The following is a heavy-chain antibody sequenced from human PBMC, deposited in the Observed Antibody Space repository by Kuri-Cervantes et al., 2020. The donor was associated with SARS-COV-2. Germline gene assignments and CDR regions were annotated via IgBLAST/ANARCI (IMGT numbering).Heavy chain of an antibody. Sequence: GGSLRLSCEVSGFLFSASAIHWVRQVSGKGLEWVGRVRGKANNYATAYAASVKGRFTISRDDSKNMAYLQMNSLKTEDTAVYYCTRVSSSWYPYFDYWGQGTLVTVSS. CDR3: TRVSSSWYPYFDY. V-gene: IGHV3-73*01. J-gene: IGHJ4*02. CDR2: VRGKANNYAT. D-gene: IGHD6-13*01. CDR1: GFLFSASA.